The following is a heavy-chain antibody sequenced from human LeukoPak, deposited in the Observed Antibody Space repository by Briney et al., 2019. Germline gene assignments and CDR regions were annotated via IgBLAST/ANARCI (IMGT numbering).Heavy chain of an antibody. Sequence: SETLSLTCTVSGGSISSYYWSWIRQPAGKGLEWIGRIYTSGSTNYNPSLKSRVTMSVDTSKNQFSLKLSSVTAADTAVYYCARGSIAVAGTEPYYYYYMDVWGKGTTVTVSS. CDR1: GGSISSYY. D-gene: IGHD6-19*01. V-gene: IGHV4-4*07. CDR2: IYTSGST. CDR3: ARGSIAVAGTEPYYYYYMDV. J-gene: IGHJ6*03.